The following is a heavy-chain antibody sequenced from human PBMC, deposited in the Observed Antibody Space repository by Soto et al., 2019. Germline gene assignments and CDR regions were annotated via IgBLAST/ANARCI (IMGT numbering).Heavy chain of an antibody. V-gene: IGHV1-69*06. CDR2: IIPIFGTA. J-gene: IGHJ6*02. CDR3: AREWSRSYQLRQYGMDV. D-gene: IGHD2-2*01. CDR1: GGTFSSYA. Sequence: SVKVSCKASGGTFSSYAISWVRQAPGQGLEWMGWIIPIFGTANYAQKFQGRVTITADKSTSTAYMELSSLRSEDTAVYYCAREWSRSYQLRQYGMDVWGQGTTVTVSS.